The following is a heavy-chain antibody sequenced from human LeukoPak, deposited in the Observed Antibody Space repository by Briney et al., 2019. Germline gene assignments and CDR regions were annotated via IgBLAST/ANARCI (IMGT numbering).Heavy chain of an antibody. CDR3: AKDQFKPSGITMVRGVRGYYYYMDV. CDR2: ISGSDGNT. D-gene: IGHD3-10*01. J-gene: IGHJ6*03. V-gene: IGHV3-23*01. CDR1: GFTFSNYA. Sequence: GGSLRLSCAASGFTFSNYAMSWVRQAPGKGLEWVSAISGSDGNTYYADSVKGRFTISRDDAKKSLDLQMNSLRAEDTAVYYCAKDQFKPSGITMVRGVRGYYYYMDVWGKGTTVTISS.